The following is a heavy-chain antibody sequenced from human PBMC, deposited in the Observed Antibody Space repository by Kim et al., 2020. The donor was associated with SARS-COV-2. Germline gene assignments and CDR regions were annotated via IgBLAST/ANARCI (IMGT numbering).Heavy chain of an antibody. CDR3: ARDSHFDWPHTSDY. D-gene: IGHD3-9*01. Sequence: ASVKVSCKASGYTFTSYGISWVRQAPGQGPEWMGWISAYNGNTNYAQKLQGRVTMTTDTSTSTAYMELRSLRSDDTAVYYCARDSHFDWPHTSDYWGQGTLVTVSS. CDR2: ISAYNGNT. J-gene: IGHJ4*02. V-gene: IGHV1-18*01. CDR1: GYTFTSYG.